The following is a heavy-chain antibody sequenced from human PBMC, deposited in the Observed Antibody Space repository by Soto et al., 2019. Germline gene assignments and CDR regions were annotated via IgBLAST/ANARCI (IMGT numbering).Heavy chain of an antibody. J-gene: IGHJ2*01. CDR2: INSSSSYT. CDR1: GFTFSDYY. CDR3: ARIITAGGGRRYFDL. Sequence: QVQLVESGGGLVKPGGSLRLSCVASGFTFSDYYMSWIRQAPGKGLEWVSYINSSSSYTNYADSVKGRFTISRDNAKNSLYLPMHSLRAEDTAVYYCARIITAGGGRRYFDLWGRGTLVTVPS. V-gene: IGHV3-11*05. D-gene: IGHD6-13*01.